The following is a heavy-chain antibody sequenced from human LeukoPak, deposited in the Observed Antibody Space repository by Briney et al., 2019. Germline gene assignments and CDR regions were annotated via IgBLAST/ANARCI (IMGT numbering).Heavy chain of an antibody. CDR2: IRNDGSNK. V-gene: IGHV3-30*02. CDR1: GFTFSSYG. J-gene: IGHJ6*03. D-gene: IGHD3-16*01. CDR3: AKDKNDYGDYYYMDV. Sequence: PGGSLRLSCAASGFTFSSYGMHWVRQAPGKGLEWVAFIRNDGSNKYYADSVKGRFTISRDNSKDTLYLQMNSLRAEDTAVYYCAKDKNDYGDYYYMDVWGKGTTVTVSS.